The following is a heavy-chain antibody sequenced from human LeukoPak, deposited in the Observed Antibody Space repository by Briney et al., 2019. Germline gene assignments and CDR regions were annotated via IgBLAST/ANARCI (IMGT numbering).Heavy chain of an antibody. Sequence: PSETLSLTCTVSGGSISSYYWSWIRQPRGKGLERIGYIYNNGSTNYNPSLKSRVTISVDTSKNQFSLKLSSVTAADTALYYCARARINWFDPWGQGTLVTVSS. J-gene: IGHJ5*02. CDR3: ARARINWFDP. CDR1: GGSISSYY. CDR2: IYNNGST. D-gene: IGHD1-14*01. V-gene: IGHV4-59*01.